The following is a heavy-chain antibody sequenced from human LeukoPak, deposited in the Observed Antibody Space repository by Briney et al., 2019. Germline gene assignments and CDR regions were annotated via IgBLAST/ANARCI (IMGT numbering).Heavy chain of an antibody. CDR2: IYYSGST. CDR3: ARVSDILTSYYDY. Sequence: SETLSLTCIVSGDSISSGDYYWSWIRQPPGKGLEWIGYIYYSGSTYYNPSLKSRVTISVDTSKNQFSLKLSSVTAADTAVYYCARVSDILTSYYDYWGQGTLVTVPS. D-gene: IGHD3-9*01. CDR1: GDSISSGDYY. V-gene: IGHV4-30-4*01. J-gene: IGHJ4*02.